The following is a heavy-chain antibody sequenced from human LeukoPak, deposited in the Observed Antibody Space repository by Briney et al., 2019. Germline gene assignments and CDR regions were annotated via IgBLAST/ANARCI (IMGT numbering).Heavy chain of an antibody. V-gene: IGHV3-74*01. CDR3: ARGAVEYCSSTSCSTYYYYGMDV. Sequence: GGSLRLSCAASGFTFSSHLMHWVRQAPGKGLEWVSRISSDGTYTNYADSVRGRFTISRDNARNTLYLQMNSLRAEDTAVYYCARGAVEYCSSTSCSTYYYYGMDVWGQGTTVTVSS. D-gene: IGHD2-2*01. CDR2: ISSDGTYT. J-gene: IGHJ6*02. CDR1: GFTFSSHL.